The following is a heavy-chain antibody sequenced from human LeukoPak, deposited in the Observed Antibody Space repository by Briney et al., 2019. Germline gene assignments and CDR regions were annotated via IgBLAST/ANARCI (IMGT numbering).Heavy chain of an antibody. D-gene: IGHD5-18*01. V-gene: IGHV3-23*01. CDR3: AKVRGYSYGYFDY. CDR1: GFTFSSYA. J-gene: IGHJ4*02. Sequence: GGSLRLSCAASGFTFSSYAMSWVRQAPGKGLEWVSAISGSGGSTYYADSVKGRFTISRDNSKNTLYLQMNSLRAEDMAVYYCAKVRGYSYGYFDYWGQGTLVTVSS. CDR2: ISGSGGST.